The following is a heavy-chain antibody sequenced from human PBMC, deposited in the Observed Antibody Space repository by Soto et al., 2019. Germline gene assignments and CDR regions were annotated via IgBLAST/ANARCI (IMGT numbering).Heavy chain of an antibody. CDR2: IISDSATI. D-gene: IGHD3-10*01. CDR1: GFTFSDHY. V-gene: IGHV3-11*01. J-gene: IGHJ4*02. CDR3: ASDPYYYASYY. Sequence: XGSLILSCSASGFTFSDHYMTWIRQSPGKGLEWVSYIISDSATIYYTDSVQGRFTVSRDNAKNSVYLQMNSLRAEDTAVYYCASDPYYYASYYWGQGTLVTVSS.